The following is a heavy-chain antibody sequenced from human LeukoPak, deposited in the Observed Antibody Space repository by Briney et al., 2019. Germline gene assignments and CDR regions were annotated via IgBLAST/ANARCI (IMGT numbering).Heavy chain of an antibody. Sequence: PSETLSLTCTVSGGSISSRGYYWGWIRQPPGKGLEWIGSIYSSGSTYYNPSLKRRVTISVGTSKNQCSLKLTSVTATDTAVYYCARHEEPYFDSWGQGTLVTVSS. CDR3: ARHEEPYFDS. V-gene: IGHV4-39*01. CDR2: IYSSGST. D-gene: IGHD1-14*01. J-gene: IGHJ4*02. CDR1: GGSISSRGYY.